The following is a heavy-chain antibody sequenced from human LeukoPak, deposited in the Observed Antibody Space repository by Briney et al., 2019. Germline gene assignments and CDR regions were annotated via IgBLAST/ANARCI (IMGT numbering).Heavy chain of an antibody. CDR3: ARVAGKYYDSSGADY. V-gene: IGHV1-2*02. D-gene: IGHD3-22*01. CDR2: INPNSDDT. Sequence: ASVKVSCKASGYTFTDYYLHWVRQAPGQGFEWMGWINPNSDDTNYAQKFQGRVTITADKSTSTAYMELSSLRSEDTAVYYCARVAGKYYDSSGADYWGQGTLVTVSS. J-gene: IGHJ4*02. CDR1: GYTFTDYY.